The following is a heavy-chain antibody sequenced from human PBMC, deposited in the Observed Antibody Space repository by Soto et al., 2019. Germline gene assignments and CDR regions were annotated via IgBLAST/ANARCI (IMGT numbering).Heavy chain of an antibody. V-gene: IGHV3-33*03. J-gene: IGHJ4*02. CDR2: IWYDGSNK. CDR1: GFIFNEYG. CDR3: ARWGCSGSNCNLNQRSFDF. D-gene: IGHD2-15*01. Sequence: QVQLVESGGGVVQPGRSLRLSCAASGFIFNEYGMHWVRQAPGKGLEWVAVIWYDGSNKYYADSVKGRFTFSRDNSKNTMSLQMNSLRVEDTAVYYCARWGCSGSNCNLNQRSFDFWGQGTLVTVSS.